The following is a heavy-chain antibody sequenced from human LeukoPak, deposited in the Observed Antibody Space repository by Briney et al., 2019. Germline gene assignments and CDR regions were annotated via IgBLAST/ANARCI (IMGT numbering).Heavy chain of an antibody. CDR3: ARLTVTTTPGHAFDI. J-gene: IGHJ3*02. CDR2: IYYSGST. Sequence: SETLSLTCTVSGGSISSYYWSWIRQPPGKGLEWIGYIYYSGSTNYNPSLKSRVTISVDTSKNQFSLKLSSVTAADTAVYYCARLTVTTTPGHAFDIWGQGTMVTVS. V-gene: IGHV4-59*08. CDR1: GGSISSYY. D-gene: IGHD4-17*01.